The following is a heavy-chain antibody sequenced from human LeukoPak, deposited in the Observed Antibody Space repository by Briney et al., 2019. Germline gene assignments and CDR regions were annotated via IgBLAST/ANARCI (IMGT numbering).Heavy chain of an antibody. J-gene: IGHJ4*01. CDR3: VAPSTVPSNWETLEY. CDR2: VSHDGSDD. Sequence: GGSLRLSCVASGLSFSTYGMHWVRQFPGKGLEWVALVSHDGSDDYYGDSVKGRFTISRDNSQNTLYLQMNSLGPEDTALYYCVAPSTVPSNWETLEYWGHGTLVTVSS. CDR1: GLSFSTYG. V-gene: IGHV3-30*03. D-gene: IGHD7-27*01.